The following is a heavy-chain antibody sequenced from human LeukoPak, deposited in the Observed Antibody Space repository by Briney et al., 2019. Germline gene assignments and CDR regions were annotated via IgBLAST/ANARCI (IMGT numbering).Heavy chain of an antibody. CDR3: ARDLGYYDSSGYPRPFDY. J-gene: IGHJ4*02. Sequence: GASVKVSCKASGYTFTGYYMHWVRQAPGQGLEWMGWINPNSGGTNYAQKFQGRVTMTRDTSISTAYMELSRLRSDDTAVYYCARDLGYYDSSGYPRPFDYWGQGTLVTVSS. CDR2: INPNSGGT. V-gene: IGHV1-2*02. CDR1: GYTFTGYY. D-gene: IGHD3-22*01.